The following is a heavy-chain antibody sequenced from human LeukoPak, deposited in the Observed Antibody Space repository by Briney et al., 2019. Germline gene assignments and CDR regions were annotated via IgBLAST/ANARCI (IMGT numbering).Heavy chain of an antibody. V-gene: IGHV4-34*01. Sequence: SPTPSLTCAVYAASFIGYYSSWIRHPPGKGLEWIVEINHSGSTNTNPSLKSRVTISVDTSKNQFSLKLSSVTAADTAVYYCARLRGSYYGDYFDYWGQGTLVTVSS. CDR3: ARLRGSYYGDYFDY. CDR1: AASFIGYY. CDR2: INHSGST. D-gene: IGHD3-10*01. J-gene: IGHJ4*02.